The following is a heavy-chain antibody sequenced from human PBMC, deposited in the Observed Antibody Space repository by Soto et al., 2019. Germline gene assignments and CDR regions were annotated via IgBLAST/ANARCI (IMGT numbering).Heavy chain of an antibody. J-gene: IGHJ4*02. CDR1: GLTLGDFA. Sequence: GGSLGLSCAASGLTLGDFAMHWVRQAPGKGLEWVAVISYDGSKKYFAGSVKGRFTISRDNSNNTLYLQMNSLRPDDTAVYPYACPVGDPEPSLDYPGPALLVTVS. CDR3: ACPVGDPEPSLDY. V-gene: IGHV3-30-3*01. D-gene: IGHD4-17*01. CDR2: ISYDGSKK.